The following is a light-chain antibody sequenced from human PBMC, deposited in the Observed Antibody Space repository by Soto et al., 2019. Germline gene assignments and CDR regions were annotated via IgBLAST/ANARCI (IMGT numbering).Light chain of an antibody. Sequence: DIQMTQSPSSLSASVGDRVTITCRASQIIGSYLNWYQQKPGKAPELLIYITSSLKSGVPSRFSGSGSGTDFTLTISSLQPEDFATYYWQQGSSLPFTFGPGTKVDIK. V-gene: IGKV1-39*01. J-gene: IGKJ3*01. CDR3: QQGSSLPFT. CDR2: ITS. CDR1: QIIGSY.